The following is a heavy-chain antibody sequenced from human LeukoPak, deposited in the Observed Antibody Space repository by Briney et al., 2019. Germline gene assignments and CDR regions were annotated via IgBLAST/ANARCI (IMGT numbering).Heavy chain of an antibody. V-gene: IGHV3-20*04. CDR1: GFTFDDYG. Sequence: RPGGSLRLSCAASGFTFDDYGMSWVRQAPGKGLEWVSGINWNGDSTHYADSVKGRFTISRDNAKNSLYLQMNSLRDEDTAVYYCARDRDHSNNWYIFLDYWGQGTLVTVSS. D-gene: IGHD6-13*01. CDR3: ARDRDHSNNWYIFLDY. J-gene: IGHJ4*02. CDR2: INWNGDST.